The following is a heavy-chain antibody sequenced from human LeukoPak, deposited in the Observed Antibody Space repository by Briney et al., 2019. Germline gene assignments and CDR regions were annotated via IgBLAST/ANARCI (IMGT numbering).Heavy chain of an antibody. Sequence: PSETLSLTCTVSGGSISSSSYYWGWIRQPPGKGLEWIGSIYYSGSTYYNPSLKSRVTISVDTSKNQFSLKLSSVTAADTAVYYCARQRNYYGSSAFDIWGQGTMVTVSS. CDR3: ARQRNYYGSSAFDI. V-gene: IGHV4-39*01. D-gene: IGHD3-10*01. CDR1: GGSISSSSYY. CDR2: IYYSGST. J-gene: IGHJ3*02.